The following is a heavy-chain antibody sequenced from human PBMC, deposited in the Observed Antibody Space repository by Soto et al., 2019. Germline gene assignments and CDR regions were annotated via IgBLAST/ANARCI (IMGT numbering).Heavy chain of an antibody. CDR1: GFTFSNSW. CDR2: IKEDGSEI. CDR3: VKGEYYYDSSGYYPFDY. V-gene: IGHV3-7*02. Sequence: GGSLRLSCAASGFTFSNSWMSWVRQAPGKGLEWVANIKEDGSEIHYVDSVKGRFTISRDNTKNTVYLQMSSLRAEDTAVYYCVKGEYYYDSSGYYPFDYWGQGTLVTVSS. J-gene: IGHJ4*02. D-gene: IGHD3-22*01.